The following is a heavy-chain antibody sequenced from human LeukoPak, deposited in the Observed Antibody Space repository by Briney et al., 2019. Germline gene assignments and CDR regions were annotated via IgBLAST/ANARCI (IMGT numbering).Heavy chain of an antibody. D-gene: IGHD2-2*02. CDR1: GFTVSSNY. V-gene: IGHV3-15*01. J-gene: IGHJ4*02. Sequence: GGSLRLSCAASGFTVSSNYMSWVRQAPGKGLEWVGRIKSKTDGGTTDYAAPVKGRFTISRDDSKNTLYLQMNSLKTEDTAVYYCTTDETRYCSSTSCHMGVYWGQGTLVTVSS. CDR2: IKSKTDGGTT. CDR3: TTDETRYCSSTSCHMGVY.